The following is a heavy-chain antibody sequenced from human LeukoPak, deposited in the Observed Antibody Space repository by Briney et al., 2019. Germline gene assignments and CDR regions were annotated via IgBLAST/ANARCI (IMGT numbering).Heavy chain of an antibody. V-gene: IGHV4-31*03. CDR2: IYYSGST. Sequence: PSETLSLTCTVSGGSISSGGYYWSWIRQHPGKGLEWIGYIYYSGSTYYNPSLKSRVTISVDTSKNQFSLELSSVTAADTAVYYCARVGRSSYYYDSSGYYSLDYWGQGTLVTVSS. D-gene: IGHD3-22*01. CDR3: ARVGRSSYYYDSSGYYSLDY. CDR1: GGSISSGGYY. J-gene: IGHJ4*02.